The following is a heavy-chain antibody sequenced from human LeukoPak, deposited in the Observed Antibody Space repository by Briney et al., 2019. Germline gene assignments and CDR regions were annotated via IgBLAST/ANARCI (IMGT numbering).Heavy chain of an antibody. J-gene: IGHJ5*02. Sequence: SAKVSCKASGGTFNNYTITWVRQAPGQGLEWMGGIIPIFGTANYAQKFQGRVTITADESTSTAYMELSSLRSEDTAIYYCAKIYCGSTSCYDTRGWFDPWGQGTLVTVSS. CDR1: GGTFNNYT. V-gene: IGHV1-69*13. CDR3: AKIYCGSTSCYDTRGWFDP. CDR2: IIPIFGTA. D-gene: IGHD2-2*01.